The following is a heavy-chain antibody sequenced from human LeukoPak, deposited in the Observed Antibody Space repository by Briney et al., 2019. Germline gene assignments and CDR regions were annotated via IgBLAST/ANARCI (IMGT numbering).Heavy chain of an antibody. Sequence: SETLSLTCSVSGGSISSSSSYWGWIRQPPGKGLEWIGSIYYSGSTYYNPSLKSRVTISVDTSKNQFSLKLRSVTAADTAVYYCARDHVLLWFGELSHAFDIWGQGTMVTVSS. J-gene: IGHJ3*02. CDR3: ARDHVLLWFGELSHAFDI. V-gene: IGHV4-39*07. D-gene: IGHD3-10*01. CDR2: IYYSGST. CDR1: GGSISSSSSY.